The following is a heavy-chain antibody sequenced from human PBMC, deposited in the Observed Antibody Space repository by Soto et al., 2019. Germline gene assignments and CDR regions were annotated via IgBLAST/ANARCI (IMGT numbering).Heavy chain of an antibody. CDR1: GFTFSSYG. J-gene: IGHJ6*02. V-gene: IGHV3-33*01. Sequence: GGSLRLSCASSGFTFSSYGMHCVRQAPGKGLEWVAVIWYDGSNKYYADSVKGRFTISRDNSKNTLYLQMNSLRAEDTAVYYCARDFVGYCTNGVCYFTYYYYYGMDVWGQGTTITVSS. CDR2: IWYDGSNK. D-gene: IGHD2-8*01. CDR3: ARDFVGYCTNGVCYFTYYYYYGMDV.